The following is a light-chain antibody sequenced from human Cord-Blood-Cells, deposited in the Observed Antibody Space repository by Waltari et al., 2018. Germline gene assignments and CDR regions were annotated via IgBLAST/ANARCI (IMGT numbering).Light chain of an antibody. CDR2: EGS. J-gene: IGLJ3*02. CDR1: SSDFGSYNL. Sequence: QSALTQPASVSGSPGQSITISCTGTSSDFGSYNLVSWCQQHPGKAPKLMIYEGSKRPSGVSNRFSGSKSGNTASLTISGLQAEDEADYYCCSYAGSSNWVFGGGTKLTVL. CDR3: CSYAGSSNWV. V-gene: IGLV2-23*01.